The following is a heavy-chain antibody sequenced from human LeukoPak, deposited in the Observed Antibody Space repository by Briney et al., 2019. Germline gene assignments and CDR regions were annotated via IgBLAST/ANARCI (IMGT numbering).Heavy chain of an antibody. D-gene: IGHD1-14*01. CDR2: ISSDGSRV. CDR1: GFTFSDYW. Sequence: GGSLRLSCAASGFTFSDYWMHWVRQAPGKGLVWVSRISSDGSRVTYADSVKGRFTISRDNAKNTLYLQMNSLRAEDTAVYYCARVGNLYYYYYMDVWGKGTTVTVSS. CDR3: ARVGNLYYYYYMDV. J-gene: IGHJ6*03. V-gene: IGHV3-74*01.